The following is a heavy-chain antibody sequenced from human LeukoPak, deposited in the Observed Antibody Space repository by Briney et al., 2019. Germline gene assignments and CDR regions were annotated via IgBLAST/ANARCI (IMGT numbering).Heavy chain of an antibody. V-gene: IGHV3-66*01. D-gene: IGHD3-22*01. CDR3: TRVAISSGSGYYCDY. J-gene: IGHJ4*02. Sequence: GGSLRLSCAASGFTVSSNYMSWVRQAPGKGLEWVSVIYSGGTTYYADSVKGRFTISRDNSKNTLSLQMNSLRAEDTAVYYCTRVAISSGSGYYCDYWGRGTLVSVSS. CDR1: GFTVSSNY. CDR2: IYSGGTT.